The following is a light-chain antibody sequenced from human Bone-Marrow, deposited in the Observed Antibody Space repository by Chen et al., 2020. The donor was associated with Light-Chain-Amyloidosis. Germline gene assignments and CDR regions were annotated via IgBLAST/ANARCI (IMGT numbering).Light chain of an antibody. CDR3: QVWDRSSDRPV. CDR2: DDS. V-gene: IGLV3-21*02. CDR1: NIGSTS. Sequence: YVLTQPSSVSGAPGQKDTIACGGNNIGSTSVHWYQQTPGQAPLLVVYDDSDRPSGIPERLSGSNSGNTATLTISRVEAGDEADYYCQVWDRSSDRPVFGGGTKLTVL. J-gene: IGLJ3*02.